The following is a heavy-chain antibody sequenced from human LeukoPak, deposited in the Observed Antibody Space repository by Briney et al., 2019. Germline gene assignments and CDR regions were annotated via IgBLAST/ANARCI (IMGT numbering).Heavy chain of an antibody. Sequence: SETLSLTCTVSGYSISSGYYWGWIRQPPGKGLEWIGSIYHSGSTYYNPSLKSRVTISVDTSKNQFSLKLSSVTAADTAVYYCARDETVSGSHWFDPWGQGTPVTVSS. CDR2: IYHSGST. CDR1: GYSISSGYY. J-gene: IGHJ5*02. CDR3: ARDETVSGSHWFDP. V-gene: IGHV4-38-2*02. D-gene: IGHD3-10*01.